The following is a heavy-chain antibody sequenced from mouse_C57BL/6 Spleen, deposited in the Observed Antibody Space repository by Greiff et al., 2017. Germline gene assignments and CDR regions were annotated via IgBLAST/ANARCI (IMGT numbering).Heavy chain of an antibody. CDR2: IYPGNSDT. V-gene: IGHV1-5*01. Sequence: EVQLQQSGTVLARPGASVKMSCKTSGYTFTSYWMHWVKQRPGQGLEWIGAIYPGNSDTSYNPKFKGKAKLTAVTSASTAYMELSSLTNEDSAVYYCTTLYYDFPFDYWGQGTTLTVSS. CDR3: TTLYYDFPFDY. J-gene: IGHJ2*01. CDR1: GYTFTSYW. D-gene: IGHD2-4*01.